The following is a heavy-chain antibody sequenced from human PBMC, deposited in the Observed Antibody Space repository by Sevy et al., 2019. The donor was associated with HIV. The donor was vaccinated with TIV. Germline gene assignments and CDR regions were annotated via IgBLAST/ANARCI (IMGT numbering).Heavy chain of an antibody. CDR1: AFTFSSYS. CDR2: ISSSTSTI. J-gene: IGHJ4*02. D-gene: IGHD6-13*01. V-gene: IGHV3-48*01. CDR3: ARLSGYSSSWSYFHY. Sequence: GGSLRLSCAASAFTFSSYSMNWVRQAPGKGLEWVSYISSSTSTIYYADSVKGRFTISRDNAKNSLYLQMNSLRAEDTAVYYCARLSGYSSSWSYFHYWGQGTLVTVSS.